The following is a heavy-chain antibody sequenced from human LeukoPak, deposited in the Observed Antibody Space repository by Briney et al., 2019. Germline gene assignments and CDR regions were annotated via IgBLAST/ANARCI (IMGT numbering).Heavy chain of an antibody. CDR1: GFTFSRFW. D-gene: IGHD2-15*01. J-gene: IGHJ4*02. V-gene: IGHV3-7*03. CDR3: VRDPTRAECSDGSCYLDY. CDR2: IGEGGSEK. Sequence: GGSLRLSCEASGFTFSRFWMSWVRQAPGEGLEWVANIGEGGSEKYHVGSVRGRFTISRDNAKNSLYLQMNSLRAEDTAVYYCVRDPTRAECSDGSCYLDYWGQGTLVSVSS.